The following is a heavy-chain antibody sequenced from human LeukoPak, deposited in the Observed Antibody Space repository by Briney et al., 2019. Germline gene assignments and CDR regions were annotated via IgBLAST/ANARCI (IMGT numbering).Heavy chain of an antibody. CDR3: AGGIVGADY. D-gene: IGHD1-26*01. CDR1: GFTFSSYS. V-gene: IGHV3-21*01. CDR2: ISSSSSYI. J-gene: IGHJ4*02. Sequence: GGSLRLSCAASGFTFSSYSMNWVRQAPGKGLEWVSSISSSSSYIYYADSVKGRFTISRDNAKNSLYLQMNGLRAEDTAVYYCAGGIVGADYWGQGTLVTVSS.